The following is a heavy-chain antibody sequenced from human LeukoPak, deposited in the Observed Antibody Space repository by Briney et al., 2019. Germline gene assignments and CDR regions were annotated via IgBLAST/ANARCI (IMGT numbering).Heavy chain of an antibody. D-gene: IGHD3-22*01. CDR1: GFTFDDYA. CDR2: ISWNSGSI. CDR3: ARVSRYYDSSGPFDY. V-gene: IGHV3-9*01. Sequence: PGGSLRLSCAASGFTFDDYAMHWVRQAPGKGLEWVSGISWNSGSIGYADSVKGRFTISRDNAKNSLYLQMNSLRAEDTAVYYCARVSRYYDSSGPFDYWGQGTLVTVSS. J-gene: IGHJ4*02.